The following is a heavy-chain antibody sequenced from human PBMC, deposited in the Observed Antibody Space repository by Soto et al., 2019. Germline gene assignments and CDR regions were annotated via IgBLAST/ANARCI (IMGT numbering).Heavy chain of an antibody. Sequence: QITLKESGPTLVKPTQTLTLTCTFSGFSLSTSGVSVGWIRQPPGKALEWLALIYWDDDKRYSPSLKSRLTITKDPSKNQVVLTMTNMDHLDTATYYCAHRPNGGWLDYWGQGTLVTVSS. CDR2: IYWDDDK. CDR1: GFSLSTSGVS. D-gene: IGHD6-19*01. CDR3: AHRPNGGWLDY. J-gene: IGHJ4*02. V-gene: IGHV2-5*02.